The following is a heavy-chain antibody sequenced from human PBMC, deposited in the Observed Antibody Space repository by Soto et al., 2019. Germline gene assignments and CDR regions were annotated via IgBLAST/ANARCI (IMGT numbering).Heavy chain of an antibody. D-gene: IGHD1-26*01. V-gene: IGHV4-30-4*01. Sequence: QVQLQESGPGVVEPSQTLSLTCTVSGGSINNNGYFWSWIRQPPGSGLEWIGHIYNSGSTYSNPAHNSRLTLSVDTSQNQFSLKLSSVTAADTAVYYWARGPSGDKVDYWGQGTLVTVSS. CDR3: ARGPSGDKVDY. CDR1: GGSINNNGYF. J-gene: IGHJ4*02. CDR2: IYNSGST.